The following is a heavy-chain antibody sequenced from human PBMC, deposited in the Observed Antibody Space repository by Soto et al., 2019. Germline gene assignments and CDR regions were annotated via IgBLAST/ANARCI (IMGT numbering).Heavy chain of an antibody. J-gene: IGHJ6*02. CDR2: MYNTGST. CDR3: ARDLWGYCGADCYPLDV. CDR1: DESRCRCY. D-gene: IGHD2-21*02. V-gene: IGHV4-59*01. Sequence: SLTCTVWDESRCRCYSSCIRKPPGKGLEWIGYMYNTGSTIYNPSLKSRVTISVDTSKNQFSLKLNSVTAADTAVYYCARDLWGYCGADCYPLDVWGQGTTVTVSS.